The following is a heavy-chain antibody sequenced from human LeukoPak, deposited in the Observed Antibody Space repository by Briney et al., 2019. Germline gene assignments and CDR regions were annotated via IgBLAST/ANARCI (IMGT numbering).Heavy chain of an antibody. D-gene: IGHD3-22*01. J-gene: IGHJ4*02. CDR1: GFTFSSYT. CDR2: IGSSSSYI. V-gene: IGHV3-21*01. CDR3: ARDELWLAVKQFDY. Sequence: GGSLRLSCAASGFTFSSYTMNWVRQAPGKGLEWVSSIGSSSSYIYYADSVKGRFTISRDNAKNSLYLQMNSLRAEDTAVYYCARDELWLAVKQFDYWGQGTLVTVSS.